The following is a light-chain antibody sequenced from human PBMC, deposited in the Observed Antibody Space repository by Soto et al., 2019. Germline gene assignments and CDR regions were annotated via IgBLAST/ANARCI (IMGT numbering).Light chain of an antibody. Sequence: QSALTQPASVSGSPGQSITISCTGASSDVGGYKYVSWYQQHPGKAPKLMIYEVSDRPSGVSNRFSGSKSGNTASLTISGLQAEDEADYYCAAWDDSLNGYWVFGGGTKLTVL. CDR1: SSDVGGYKY. J-gene: IGLJ3*02. CDR3: AAWDDSLNGYWV. CDR2: EVS. V-gene: IGLV2-14*01.